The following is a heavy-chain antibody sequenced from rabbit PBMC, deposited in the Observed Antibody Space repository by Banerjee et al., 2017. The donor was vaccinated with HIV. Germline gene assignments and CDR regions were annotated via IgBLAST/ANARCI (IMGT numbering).Heavy chain of an antibody. V-gene: IGHV1S47*01. D-gene: IGHD6-1*01. CDR1: GFDFSSYG. J-gene: IGHJ6*01. CDR3: ARKYASYGYVDL. CDR2: IDPVFGST. Sequence: QQQLVESGGGLVQPGGSLKLSCKASGFDFSSYGVSWVRQAPGKGLEWIGYIDPVFGSTFYADWVNGRFTISSHNAQNTLYLQLNSLTAADTATYFCARKYASYGYVDLWGPGTLVTVS.